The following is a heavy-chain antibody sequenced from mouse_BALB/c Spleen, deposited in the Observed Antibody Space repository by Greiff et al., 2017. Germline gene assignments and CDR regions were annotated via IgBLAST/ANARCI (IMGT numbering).Heavy chain of an antibody. D-gene: IGHD2-14*01. Sequence: VQLQQPGAELVRPGASVKLSCKASGYTFTSYWINWVKQRPGQGLEWIGNIYPSDSYTNYNQKFKDKATLTVDKSSSTAYMQLSSPTSEDSAVYYCTRRHYRYDHFDYWGQGTTLTVSS. CDR1: GYTFTSYW. J-gene: IGHJ2*01. CDR2: IYPSDSYT. V-gene: IGHV1-69*02. CDR3: TRRHYRYDHFDY.